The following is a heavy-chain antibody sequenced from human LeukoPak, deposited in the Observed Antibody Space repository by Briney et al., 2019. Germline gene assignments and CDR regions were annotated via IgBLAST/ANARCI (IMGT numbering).Heavy chain of an antibody. J-gene: IGHJ3*02. CDR2: IYLGDSDT. V-gene: IGHV5-51*01. CDR3: ARRRFCSSTSCYAGAFDI. CDR1: GYSFPIYW. D-gene: IGHD2-2*01. Sequence: GESLKISCKGSGYSFPIYWIAWVRQMPGKGLEWMGIIYLGDSDTRYSPSFQGQVTFSADKSISTAYLQWSSLKASDTAMYYCARRRFCSSTSCYAGAFDIWGQGTMVTVSS.